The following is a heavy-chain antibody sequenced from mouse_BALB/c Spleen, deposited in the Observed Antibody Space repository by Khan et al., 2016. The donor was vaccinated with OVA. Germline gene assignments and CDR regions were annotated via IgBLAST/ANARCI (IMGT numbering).Heavy chain of an antibody. Sequence: EVELVESGPGLVKPSQSLSLTCTVTGYSITSDYAWNWIRQFPGNKLEWMGFISYSGNTNYNPSLKSRISITRDKSKNQFFLQLNSVTTGDTATYYCARVYGGEFDYWGQGTTLTVSS. J-gene: IGHJ2*01. CDR3: ARVYGGEFDY. D-gene: IGHD1-1*01. CDR1: GYSITSDYA. CDR2: ISYSGNT. V-gene: IGHV3-2*02.